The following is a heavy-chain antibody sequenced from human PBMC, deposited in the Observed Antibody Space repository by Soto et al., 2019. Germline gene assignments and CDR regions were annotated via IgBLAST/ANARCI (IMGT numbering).Heavy chain of an antibody. CDR3: ARGIRYYDFWGFDP. V-gene: IGHV1-8*01. CDR1: GYTFTSYD. J-gene: IGHJ5*02. D-gene: IGHD3-3*01. Sequence: QVQLVQSGAEVKKPGASVKVSCKASGYTFTSYDINWVRQATGQGLEWMGWMNPNSGNTGYAQKFQGRVTMTRNTSISTAYMELRSLRSEDTAVYYCARGIRYYDFWGFDPWGQGTLVTVSS. CDR2: MNPNSGNT.